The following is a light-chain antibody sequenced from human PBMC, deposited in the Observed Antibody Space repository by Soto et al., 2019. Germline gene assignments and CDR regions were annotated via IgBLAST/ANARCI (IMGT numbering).Light chain of an antibody. CDR2: GAY. CDR1: QSISSSY. Sequence: IVLTQSPGTLSLSPGESATLSCRASQSISSSYLAWYQQKPGQAPRLLIYGAYNRATAIQDRFRGSGSGTAFTLTISRLEPEDFAVYYCQQSDDSPGTFGQGTKVDI. V-gene: IGKV3-20*01. J-gene: IGKJ1*01. CDR3: QQSDDSPGT.